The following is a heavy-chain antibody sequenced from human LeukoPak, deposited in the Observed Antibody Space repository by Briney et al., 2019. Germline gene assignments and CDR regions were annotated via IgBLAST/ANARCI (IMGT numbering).Heavy chain of an antibody. J-gene: IGHJ4*02. Sequence: SETLSLTCTVSNGSISSYYWSWIRQPPGKGLEWIGFIYCSGSTNYNPSLKSRVTISLDTSKYQFSLKLSSVTAADTAVYYCARVRGYYASGSLYFDYWGQGTLVTVSS. CDR1: NGSISSYY. CDR2: IYCSGST. CDR3: ARVRGYYASGSLYFDY. V-gene: IGHV4-59*01. D-gene: IGHD3-10*01.